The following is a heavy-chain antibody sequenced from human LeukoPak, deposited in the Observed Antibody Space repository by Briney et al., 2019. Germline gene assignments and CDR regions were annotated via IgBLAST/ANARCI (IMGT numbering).Heavy chain of an antibody. CDR1: GGSISSYY. Sequence: SETLSLTCTVSGGSISSYYWSWIRQPAGKGLEWIGRIYTSGSTNYNPSLKSRVTMSVDKSKNQFFLKLSSVTATDTAVYYCARRVHSSSWSSYFDYWGQETLVTVSS. CDR2: IYTSGST. V-gene: IGHV4-4*07. D-gene: IGHD6-13*01. CDR3: ARRVHSSSWSSYFDY. J-gene: IGHJ4*02.